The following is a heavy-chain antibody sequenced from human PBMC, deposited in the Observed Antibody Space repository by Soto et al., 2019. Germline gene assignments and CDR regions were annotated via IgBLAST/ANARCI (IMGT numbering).Heavy chain of an antibody. CDR2: VYDYGSS. CDR1: GGCISSYY. J-gene: IGHJ3*01. CDR3: ARHPHRYGSTTNCPSGGAFDG. D-gene: IGHD2-2*01. Sequence: SETLSLTCTVSGGCISSYYWSWIRQPPGKGLEWIGYVYDYGSSNYNPSLKSRVTISLGTSRTQFSLKLSSVTATDTAVYYCARHPHRYGSTTNCPSGGAFDGWGQGTMVTVSS. V-gene: IGHV4-59*01.